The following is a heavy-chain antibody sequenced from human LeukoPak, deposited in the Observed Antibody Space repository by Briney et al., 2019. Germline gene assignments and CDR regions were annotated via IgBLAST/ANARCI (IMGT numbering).Heavy chain of an antibody. CDR2: ISSSSSYI. J-gene: IGHJ4*02. CDR3: ARESITGGYYFDY. D-gene: IGHD1-14*01. Sequence: GGSLRLSCAASGFTFSSYSMNWVRQAPGKGLEWVSSISSSSSYIYYADSVKGRFTISRDNDKNSLYLQMNSLRAEDTAVYYCARESITGGYYFDYWGQGTLVTVSS. V-gene: IGHV3-21*01. CDR1: GFTFSSYS.